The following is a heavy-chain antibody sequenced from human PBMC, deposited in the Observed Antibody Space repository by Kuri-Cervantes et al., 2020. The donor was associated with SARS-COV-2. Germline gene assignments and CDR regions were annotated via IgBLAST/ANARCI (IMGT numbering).Heavy chain of an antibody. V-gene: IGHV4-39*01. CDR3: ARRSPQSYYYGMDV. CDR2: IYYSGST. CDR1: GGSISSSSYY. Sequence: ESLKISCTVSGGSISSSSYYWGWIRQPPGQGREWVGSIYYSGSTYYNPSLKSRVTISVDTSKNQFSLTLTSVTAADSAVFYCARRSPQSYYYGMDVWGQGTTVTVSS. J-gene: IGHJ6*02.